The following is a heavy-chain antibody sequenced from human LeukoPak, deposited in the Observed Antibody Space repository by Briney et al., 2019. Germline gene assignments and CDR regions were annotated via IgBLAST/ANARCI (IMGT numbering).Heavy chain of an antibody. CDR2: ISYDGSKK. CDR3: AKDDTLNYGVSSICVY. Sequence: PGGSLRLSCAASGFTFSSYAMHWVRQAPGKGLEWVAIISYDGSKKYYADSVKGRFTISRDNSKNTLYLQMNSLRAEDTAVYYCAKDDTLNYGVSSICVYWGQGTLVTVSS. J-gene: IGHJ4*02. V-gene: IGHV3-30-3*01. CDR1: GFTFSSYA. D-gene: IGHD4-17*01.